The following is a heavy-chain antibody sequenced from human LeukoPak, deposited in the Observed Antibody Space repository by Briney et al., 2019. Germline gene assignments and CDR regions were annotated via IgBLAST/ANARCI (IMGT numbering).Heavy chain of an antibody. D-gene: IGHD3-10*01. Sequence: SETLSLTCAVSGASISLYYCSWIRQSPGKGLEWIGYFYDSGSSSDNPSLKSRLTISMDTSKKQLSLKLSSVTAADTAVYYCATGQTYYGNQFWGQGIPVTVSS. CDR2: FYDSGSS. CDR1: GASISLYY. CDR3: ATGQTYYGNQF. V-gene: IGHV4-59*08. J-gene: IGHJ4*02.